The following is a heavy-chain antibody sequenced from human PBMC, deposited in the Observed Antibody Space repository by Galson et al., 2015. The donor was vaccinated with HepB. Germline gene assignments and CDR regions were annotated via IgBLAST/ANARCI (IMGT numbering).Heavy chain of an antibody. CDR3: ASPTRDILVVPAAIYAFDI. D-gene: IGHD2-2*01. V-gene: IGHV1-69*13. Sequence: SVKVSCKASGGTSSSYAISWVRQAPGQGLEWMGGIIPIFGTANYAQKFQGRVTITADESTSTAYMELSSLRSEDTAVYYCASPTRDILVVPAAIYAFDIWGQGTMVTVSS. J-gene: IGHJ3*02. CDR2: IIPIFGTA. CDR1: GGTSSSYA.